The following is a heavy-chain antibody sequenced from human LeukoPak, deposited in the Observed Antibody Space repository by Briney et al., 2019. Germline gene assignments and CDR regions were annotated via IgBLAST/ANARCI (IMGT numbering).Heavy chain of an antibody. Sequence: ASVKVSCKASGYTFTSCGISWVRQAPGQGLEWMGWISAYNGNTNYAQKLQGRVTMTTDTSTSTAYMELRSLRSDDTAVYYCARDPMRTYSSGWYWYYWGQGTLVTVSS. CDR3: ARDPMRTYSSGWYWYY. D-gene: IGHD6-19*01. J-gene: IGHJ4*02. CDR2: ISAYNGNT. CDR1: GYTFTSCG. V-gene: IGHV1-18*01.